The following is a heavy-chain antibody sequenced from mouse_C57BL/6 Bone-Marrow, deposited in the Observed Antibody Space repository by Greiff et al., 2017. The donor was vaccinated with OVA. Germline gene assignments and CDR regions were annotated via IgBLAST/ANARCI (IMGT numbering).Heavy chain of an antibody. J-gene: IGHJ3*01. Sequence: EVNVVESGGGLVKPGGSLKLSCAASGFTFSDYGMHWVRQAPEKGLEWVAYISRGSSTIYYADTVKGRFTISRDNAKNTLFLQMTSLRSEDTAMYYCERRLGLADWGQGTLVTVSA. CDR1: GFTFSDYG. CDR2: ISRGSSTI. D-gene: IGHD1-2*01. CDR3: ERRLGLAD. V-gene: IGHV5-17*01.